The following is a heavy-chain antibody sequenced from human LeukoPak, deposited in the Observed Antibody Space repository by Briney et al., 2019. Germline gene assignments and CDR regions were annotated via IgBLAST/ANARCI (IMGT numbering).Heavy chain of an antibody. D-gene: IGHD3-22*01. CDR3: TTVGQSGYYDSSGYYYFDY. J-gene: IGHJ4*02. V-gene: IGHV3-15*01. CDR1: GFTFINAW. CDR2: IKSKTDGGTR. Sequence: GGSLRLSCAASGFTFINAWMSRVRQAPGKGLEWVGRIKSKTDGGTRDYAAPVKGRFTISRDDSNNMLYLQMNSLKTEDAAVYYCTTVGQSGYYDSSGYYYFDYWGQGTLVTVSS.